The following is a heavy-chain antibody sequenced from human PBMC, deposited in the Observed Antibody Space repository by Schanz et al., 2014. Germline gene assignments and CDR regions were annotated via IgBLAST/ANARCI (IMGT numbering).Heavy chain of an antibody. D-gene: IGHD3-9*01. CDR2: MNPDSGNT. J-gene: IGHJ4*02. V-gene: IGHV1-8*01. CDR3: AKHVRSLTGNDY. Sequence: VQLVQSGAEVKRPGASVRVSCKASGYTFTSYDFNWVRQAPGQGLEWMGWMNPDSGNTGYAQKFQGRVTMTRNTSISTAYMELSSLRSDDTAVYYCAKHVRSLTGNDYWGQGTLVTVSS. CDR1: GYTFTSYD.